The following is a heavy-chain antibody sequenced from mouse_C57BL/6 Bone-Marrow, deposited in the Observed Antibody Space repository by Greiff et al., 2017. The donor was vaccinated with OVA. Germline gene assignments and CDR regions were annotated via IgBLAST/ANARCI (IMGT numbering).Heavy chain of an antibody. CDR3: AREGRNYYGSSYGFAY. D-gene: IGHD1-1*01. V-gene: IGHV1-66*01. Sequence: VQLQESGPELVKPGASVKISCKASGYSFTSYYIHWVKQRPGQGLEWIGWIYPGSGNTKYNEKFKGKATLTADTSSSTAYMQLSSLTSEDSAVYYCAREGRNYYGSSYGFAYWGQGTLVTVSA. J-gene: IGHJ3*01. CDR2: IYPGSGNT. CDR1: GYSFTSYY.